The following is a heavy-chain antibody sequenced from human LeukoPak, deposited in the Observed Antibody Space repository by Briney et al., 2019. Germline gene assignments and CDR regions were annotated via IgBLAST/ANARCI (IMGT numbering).Heavy chain of an antibody. CDR2: IIPIFGTA. J-gene: IGHJ4*02. CDR1: GGTFSSYA. D-gene: IGHD3-10*01. Sequence: SVKVSCKASGGTFSSYAISWVRQAPGQGLEWMGGIIPIFGTANYAQKFQGRVTITTDESTSTAYMELSSLRSEDTAVYYCARESGSYGSGSYGRGDYWGQGTLVTVSS. CDR3: ARESGSYGSGSYGRGDY. V-gene: IGHV1-69*05.